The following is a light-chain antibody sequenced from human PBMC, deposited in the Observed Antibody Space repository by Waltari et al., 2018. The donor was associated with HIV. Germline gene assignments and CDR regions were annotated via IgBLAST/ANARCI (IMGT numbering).Light chain of an antibody. CDR1: SSDVGGYNY. V-gene: IGLV2-8*01. J-gene: IGLJ2*01. CDR2: EVS. CDR3: SSYAGSNNFVV. Sequence: QSALTQPPSASGSPGQSVTISCTGTSSDVGGYNYVAWYQHHPGKAPKLMIYEVSKRPSVVPDRFSGSKSGNTASLTVSGLQAEDEADYYCSSYAGSNNFVVFGGGTKLTVL.